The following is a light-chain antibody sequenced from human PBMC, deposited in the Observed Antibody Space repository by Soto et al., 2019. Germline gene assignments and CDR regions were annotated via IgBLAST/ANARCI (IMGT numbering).Light chain of an antibody. J-gene: IGKJ1*01. CDR1: QSISSSY. Sequence: EIVLTQSPGTLSLSPGERATLSCRASQSISSSYLAWFQQKPGQAPRLLIYGASNRATGIPDRFSGSGSGTDFTLTISRLEPEALAVYYCQQYGTSSWTFGQGTKVEIK. CDR2: GAS. CDR3: QQYGTSSWT. V-gene: IGKV3-20*01.